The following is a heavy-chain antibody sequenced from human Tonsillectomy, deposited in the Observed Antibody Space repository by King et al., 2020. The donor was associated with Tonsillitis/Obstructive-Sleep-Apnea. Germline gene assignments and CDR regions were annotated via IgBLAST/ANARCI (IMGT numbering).Heavy chain of an antibody. Sequence: VQLVQSGGGLVQPGGSLKLSCAASGFTFSGSSLHWVRQASGKGLEWVGRIRSKANSYATVYAASVKGRFTISRDDSKNTAYLQMNSLKTEDTAVYYCTRLDTVWGQGTTVTVSS. CDR2: IRSKANSYAT. V-gene: IGHV3-73*01. CDR1: GFTFSGSS. D-gene: IGHD1-1*01. CDR3: TRLDTV. J-gene: IGHJ6*02.